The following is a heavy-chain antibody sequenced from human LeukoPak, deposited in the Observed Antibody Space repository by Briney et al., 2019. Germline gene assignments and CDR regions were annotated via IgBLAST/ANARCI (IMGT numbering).Heavy chain of an antibody. Sequence: SVKVSCKASGGTFSSYAISWVRQAPGQGLEWMGGIIPIFGTANYAQKFQGRVTITADESTSTAYMELSSLRSEDTAVYHCARKGGSRPNDAFDIWGQGTMVTVSS. D-gene: IGHD2-15*01. CDR3: ARKGGSRPNDAFDI. CDR2: IIPIFGTA. CDR1: GGTFSSYA. V-gene: IGHV1-69*13. J-gene: IGHJ3*02.